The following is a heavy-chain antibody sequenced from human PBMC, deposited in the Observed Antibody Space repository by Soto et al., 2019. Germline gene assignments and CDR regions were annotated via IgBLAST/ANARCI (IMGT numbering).Heavy chain of an antibody. CDR1: GGTFSSYA. CDR2: IIPIFGTA. V-gene: IGHV1-69*01. D-gene: IGHD3-3*01. Sequence: QVQLVQSGAEVKKPGSSVKVSCKASGGTFSSYAISWVRQAPGQGLEWMGGIIPIFGTANYAQKFQGRVTITEAESTSTAYMELSSLRSEGTAVYFCAGGFRECWSCYPPHFDPWGQGTLVTVSS. J-gene: IGHJ5*02. CDR3: AGGFRECWSCYPPHFDP.